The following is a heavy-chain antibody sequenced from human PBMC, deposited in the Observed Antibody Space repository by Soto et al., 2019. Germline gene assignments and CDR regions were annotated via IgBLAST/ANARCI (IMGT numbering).Heavy chain of an antibody. CDR1: GGTFSSYA. CDR2: IIPIFGTA. CDR3: ARPIAAAGTYYYGMDV. D-gene: IGHD6-13*01. V-gene: IGHV1-69*13. Sequence: SVKVSCKASGGTFSSYAISWVRQAPGKGLEWMGGIIPIFGTANYAQKFQGRVTITADESTSTAYMELSSLRSEDTAVYYCARPIAAAGTYYYGMDVWGQGTTVTVSS. J-gene: IGHJ6*02.